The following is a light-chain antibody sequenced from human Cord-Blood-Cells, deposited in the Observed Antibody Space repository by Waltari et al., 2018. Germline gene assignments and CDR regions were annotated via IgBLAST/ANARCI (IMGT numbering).Light chain of an antibody. V-gene: IGKV3-15*01. CDR1: QSVSSN. CDR2: GAS. Sequence: EIVMPQSPATLSVSPGERATLSCRASQSVSSNFAWYQQKPGQAPRRLIYGASTRATGIPARFSGSGSGTEFTLTISSLQSEDFAVYYCQQYNNWRRTFGGGTKVEIK. J-gene: IGKJ4*01. CDR3: QQYNNWRRT.